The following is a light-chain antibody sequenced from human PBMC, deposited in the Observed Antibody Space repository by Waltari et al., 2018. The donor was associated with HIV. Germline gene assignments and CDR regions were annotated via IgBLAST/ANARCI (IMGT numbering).Light chain of an antibody. J-gene: IGKJ1*01. Sequence: RVLTQSPATLSVSPGERATLSCRASQSVSSNLAWYQQKPGQAPRLLIYGASTRATGIPARFSGSGSGTEFTLTISSLQSEDFAVYYCQQYNNWLQRTFGQGTKVEIK. CDR1: QSVSSN. CDR3: QQYNNWLQRT. CDR2: GAS. V-gene: IGKV3-15*01.